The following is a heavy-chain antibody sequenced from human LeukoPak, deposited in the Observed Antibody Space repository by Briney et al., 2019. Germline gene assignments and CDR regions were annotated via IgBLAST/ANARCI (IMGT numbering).Heavy chain of an antibody. CDR2: INPGDSDT. V-gene: IGHV5-51*01. CDR3: ARRIGSGWYDY. CDR1: GYXFTSYW. D-gene: IGHD6-19*01. J-gene: IGHJ4*02. Sequence: GESLKISCNASGYXFTSYWICWVRQMPGKGLEWLGIINPGDSDTRYSPSFQGQVTISADKSISTANLQWSSLKASDTAMYYCARRIGSGWYDYWGQGTLVTVSS.